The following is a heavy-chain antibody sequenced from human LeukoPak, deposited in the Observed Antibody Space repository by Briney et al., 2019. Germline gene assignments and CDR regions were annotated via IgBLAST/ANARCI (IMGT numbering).Heavy chain of an antibody. D-gene: IGHD2-2*02. CDR2: ISGSGGST. V-gene: IGHV3-23*01. Sequence: PGRSLRLSCAASGFTFSGYAMSWVRQAPGKGLEWVSAISGSGGSTYYADSVKGRFTISRDNSKNTLYLQMNSLRAEDTAIYYCAKLGYCSSTSCYRFDPWGQGTLVTVSS. CDR1: GFTFSGYA. CDR3: AKLGYCSSTSCYRFDP. J-gene: IGHJ5*02.